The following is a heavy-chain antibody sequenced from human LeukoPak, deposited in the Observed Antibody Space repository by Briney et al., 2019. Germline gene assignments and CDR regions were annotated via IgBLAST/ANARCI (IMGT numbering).Heavy chain of an antibody. J-gene: IGHJ5*02. CDR3: ARDTNWFAP. Sequence: GGSLRLSCAASGFTFSSYWMHWVRQAPGKGLVWVSHINTDGRSSTYADSVKGRFTISRDNAKNTMYLHMSSLRAEDTAVYYCARDTNWFAPWGQGTLVTVSS. V-gene: IGHV3-74*01. CDR2: INTDGRSS. CDR1: GFTFSSYW.